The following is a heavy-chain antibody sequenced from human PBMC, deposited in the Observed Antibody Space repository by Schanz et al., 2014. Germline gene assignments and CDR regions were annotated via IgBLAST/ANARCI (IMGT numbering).Heavy chain of an antibody. Sequence: EVQLVESGGGLIQPGGSLRLSCVASGFTVSSNYMSWVRQAPGKGLEWVSVIYSDGRTYYGDSVKGRFTISRDNSKNTLYLHMNSLRDEDTAMYYCAKRCSSTSCSHGAFDIWGQGTMVTVSS. CDR3: AKRCSSTSCSHGAFDI. V-gene: IGHV3-53*01. CDR1: GFTVSSNY. CDR2: IYSDGRT. D-gene: IGHD2-2*01. J-gene: IGHJ3*02.